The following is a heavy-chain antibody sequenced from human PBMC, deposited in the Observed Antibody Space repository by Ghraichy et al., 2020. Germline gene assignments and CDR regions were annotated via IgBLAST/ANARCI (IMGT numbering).Heavy chain of an antibody. CDR2: IIPIFGTA. CDR1: GGTFSSYA. V-gene: IGHV1-69*13. Sequence: SVKVSCKASGGTFSSYAISWVRQAPGQGLEWMGGIIPIFGTANYAQKFQGRVTITADESTSTAYMELSSPRSEDTAVYYCARSRANYYGMDVWGQGTTVTVSS. J-gene: IGHJ6*02. CDR3: ARSRANYYGMDV.